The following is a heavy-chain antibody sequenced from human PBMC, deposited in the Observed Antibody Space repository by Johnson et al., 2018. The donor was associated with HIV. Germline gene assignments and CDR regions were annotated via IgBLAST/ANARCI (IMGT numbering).Heavy chain of an antibody. V-gene: IGHV3-9*01. CDR1: GFTFDDYA. CDR2: ISWNSGSI. D-gene: IGHD3-22*01. Sequence: VQLVESGGGLVQPGRSLRLSCAASGFTFDDYAMHWVRQAPGKGLEWVSGISWNSGSIGYADSVKGRFTISRDNAKNSLYLQMNSLRAEDTAVYYCAREGTFYYDSSGYDNAFDIWGRGTMVTVSS. J-gene: IGHJ3*02. CDR3: AREGTFYYDSSGYDNAFDI.